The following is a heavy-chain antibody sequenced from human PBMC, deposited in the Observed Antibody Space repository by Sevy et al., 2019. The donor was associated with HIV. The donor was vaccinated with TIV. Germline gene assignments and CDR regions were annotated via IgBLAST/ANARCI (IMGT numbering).Heavy chain of an antibody. J-gene: IGHJ6*02. Sequence: ASVKVSCKASGFTFTDYYIHWVRQAPGQGLEWMGWINANDGYTNYAQEFQGRVTMSRDTSISTAYMELSRLRSGDRAVYYCAGLAVSVTETLHGLDVWGQGTMVTVSS. CDR3: AGLAVSVTETLHGLDV. V-gene: IGHV1-2*02. D-gene: IGHD2-21*02. CDR2: INANDGYT. CDR1: GFTFTDYY.